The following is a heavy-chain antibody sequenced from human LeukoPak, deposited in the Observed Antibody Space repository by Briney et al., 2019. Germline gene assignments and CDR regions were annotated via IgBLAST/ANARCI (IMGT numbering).Heavy chain of an antibody. V-gene: IGHV3-9*01. Sequence: GGSLRLSCAASGFTFDDYAMHWVRHAPGKGLEWVSGISWNSGSIGYADSVKGRFTISRDNAKNTLYLQMSSLRAEDTAVYYCARDFLHLGGWGQGTMVTVSS. D-gene: IGHD3-16*01. J-gene: IGHJ3*01. CDR3: ARDFLHLGG. CDR1: GFTFDDYA. CDR2: ISWNSGSI.